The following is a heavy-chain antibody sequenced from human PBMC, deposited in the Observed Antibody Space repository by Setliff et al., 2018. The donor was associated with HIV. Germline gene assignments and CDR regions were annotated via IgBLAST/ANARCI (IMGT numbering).Heavy chain of an antibody. J-gene: IGHJ3*02. Sequence: PSETLSLTCTVPGGSISSSSYYWGWIRQPPGKGLEWIGNIYYSGSTYYSPSLKSRVTISVDTSENQLSLHLSSVTAADTAVYYCAMSYCSSGSCYPKDAFDIWGQGTMVTVS. CDR1: GGSISSSSYY. V-gene: IGHV4-39*01. CDR3: AMSYCSSGSCYPKDAFDI. CDR2: IYYSGST. D-gene: IGHD2-15*01.